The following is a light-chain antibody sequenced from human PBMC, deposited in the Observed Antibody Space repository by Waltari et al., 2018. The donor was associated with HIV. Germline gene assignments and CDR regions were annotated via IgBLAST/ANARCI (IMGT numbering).Light chain of an antibody. CDR1: HDINNY. CDR3: QQYENLPFT. Sequence: DIQMTQSPSSLSPSLGDRLTITCQASHDINNYLNWYQHKPGKAPKLLFYDATSLGTGVPSRFSGSYSGTNFSLSISGLQPEDIATYYCQQYENLPFTFGPGTKLDLK. V-gene: IGKV1-33*01. J-gene: IGKJ3*01. CDR2: DAT.